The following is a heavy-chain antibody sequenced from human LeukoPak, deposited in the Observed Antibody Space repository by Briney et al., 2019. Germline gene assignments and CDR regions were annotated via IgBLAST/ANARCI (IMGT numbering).Heavy chain of an antibody. D-gene: IGHD5-18*01. CDR2: IWFDGSNK. J-gene: IGHJ4*02. CDR3: ARDNRGGYSHGHLDY. CDR1: GFTFSSYG. V-gene: IGHV3-33*01. Sequence: GRSLRLSCAASGFTFSSYGIHWVRQAPGKGLEWVAVIWFDGSNKYYADSVKGRFTISRDNSKNTLYLQMNSLRAEDTAVYYCARDNRGGYSHGHLDYWGQGTLVTVSS.